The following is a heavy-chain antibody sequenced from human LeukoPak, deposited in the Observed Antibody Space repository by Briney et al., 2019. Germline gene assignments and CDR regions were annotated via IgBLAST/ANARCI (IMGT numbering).Heavy chain of an antibody. CDR3: ARIPVWSSAAFDI. Sequence: PSETLSLTCTVSGGSISSGSYYWRWIRQPAGKGLEWIGRIYTSGSTNYNPSLKSRVTISVDTSKNQFSLKLSSVTAADTAVYYCARIPVWSSAAFDIWGQGTMVTVSS. J-gene: IGHJ3*02. V-gene: IGHV4-61*02. CDR1: GGSISSGSYY. CDR2: IYTSGST. D-gene: IGHD3-16*01.